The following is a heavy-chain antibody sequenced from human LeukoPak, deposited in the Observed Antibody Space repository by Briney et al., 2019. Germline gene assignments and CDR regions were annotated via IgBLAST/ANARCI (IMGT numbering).Heavy chain of an antibody. V-gene: IGHV1-69*04. Sequence: SVKVSCKASGGTFSSYAISWVRQAPGQGLEWMGRIIPILGIANYAQKFQGRVTITADKSTSTAYMELSSLRSEDTAVYYCARDWVYSSSSYDAFDIWGQGTMVTVSS. CDR1: GGTFSSYA. CDR3: ARDWVYSSSSYDAFDI. CDR2: IIPILGIA. J-gene: IGHJ3*02. D-gene: IGHD6-6*01.